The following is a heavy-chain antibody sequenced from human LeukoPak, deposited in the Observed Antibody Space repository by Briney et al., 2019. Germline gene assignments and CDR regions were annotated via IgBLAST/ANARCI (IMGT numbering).Heavy chain of an antibody. Sequence: GGSLRLSCAASGFTFSSYAMHWVRQARGKVLEWVAVISYDGSNKYYADSVKGRFTISRDNSKNTLYLQMNSLRAEDTAVYYCARDPALRDYFDYWGQGTLVTVSS. D-gene: IGHD2-15*01. V-gene: IGHV3-30*04. CDR3: ARDPALRDYFDY. CDR2: ISYDGSNK. CDR1: GFTFSSYA. J-gene: IGHJ4*02.